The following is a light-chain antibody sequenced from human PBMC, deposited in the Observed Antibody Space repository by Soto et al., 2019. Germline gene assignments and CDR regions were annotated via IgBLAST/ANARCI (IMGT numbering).Light chain of an antibody. CDR3: QKLNSYPLT. Sequence: DIQMTQSPSTLSASLGYRVTITCRASQIISSWLAWYQQKPGNAPKLLIYAASTLQSGVPSRFSGSGSGTEFTLTISSLQPEDFATYYCQKLNSYPLTFGGGTKVDIK. V-gene: IGKV1-5*01. CDR2: AAS. CDR1: QIISSW. J-gene: IGKJ4*01.